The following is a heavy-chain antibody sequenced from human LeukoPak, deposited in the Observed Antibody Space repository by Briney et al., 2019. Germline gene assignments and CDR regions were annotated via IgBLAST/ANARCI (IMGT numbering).Heavy chain of an antibody. D-gene: IGHD3-16*01. Sequence: SETLSLTCAVYGGSFSGYYWSRIRQPPGKGLEWIGEINHSGSTNYNPSLKSRVTISVDTSKNQFSLKLSSVTAADTAVYYCARVGRDELFFVMVEYWGQGTLVTVSS. J-gene: IGHJ4*02. CDR2: INHSGST. CDR3: ARVGRDELFFVMVEY. CDR1: GGSFSGYY. V-gene: IGHV4-34*01.